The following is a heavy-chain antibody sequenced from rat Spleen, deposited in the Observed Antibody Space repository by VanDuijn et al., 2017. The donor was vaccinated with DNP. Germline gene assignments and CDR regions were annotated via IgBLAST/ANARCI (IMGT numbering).Heavy chain of an antibody. J-gene: IGHJ4*01. V-gene: IGHV5-22*01. CDR3: ARHANYGSLVYAMDA. CDR1: GFTFSDYY. D-gene: IGHD1-3*01. CDR2: IRYDGGST. Sequence: EVQLVESGGGLVQPGGSLKLSCAASGFTFSDYYMAWVRQAPTKGLEWVAYIRYDGGSTKYGDSVKGRFTISRDNAKNTLYLQMNSLRSEDMATYYCARHANYGSLVYAMDAWGQGTSVTVSS.